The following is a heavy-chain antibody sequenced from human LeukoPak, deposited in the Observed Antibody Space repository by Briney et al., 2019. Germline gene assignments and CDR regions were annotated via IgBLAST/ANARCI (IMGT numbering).Heavy chain of an antibody. CDR2: IHHSGIT. CDR3: SRESGPFCPFGY. D-gene: IGHD1-26*01. V-gene: IGHV4-31*01. J-gene: IGHJ4*02. CDR1: GGSIRSDDYY. Sequence: SQTLSLTCTVSGGSIRSDDYYWSWIRQRPGNGLEWIGYIHHSGITHYNPSLKRQFLISLDTSQSQFSLHLTSVTAADTATYFCSRESGPFCPFGYWGQGTLVIVSS.